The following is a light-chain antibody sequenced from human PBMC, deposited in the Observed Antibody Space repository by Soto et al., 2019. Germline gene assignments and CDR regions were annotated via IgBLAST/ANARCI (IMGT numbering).Light chain of an antibody. CDR2: GAS. CDR1: QSVSTN. J-gene: IGKJ1*01. Sequence: ELVMTQSPGTLSLYPGERATLSCRASQSVSTNLAWYQQIPGQAPRLLIYGASTRATGIPARFSGSGSGTEFTLAISSLQSEDFAVYYCQQYNDWPQTFGLGTKVDIK. CDR3: QQYNDWPQT. V-gene: IGKV3-15*01.